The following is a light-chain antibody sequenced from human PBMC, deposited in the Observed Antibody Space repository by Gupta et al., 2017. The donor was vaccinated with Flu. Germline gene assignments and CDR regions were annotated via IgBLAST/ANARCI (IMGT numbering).Light chain of an antibody. CDR1: QGIRND. V-gene: IGKV1-6*01. Sequence: AIQMTQSPSSLSASVGDRVTITCRASQGIRNDLGWYQQKPGKAPNLLIYAASSLQSGVPSRFSGSGSGADFTLTISSLQPEDVATYYCRQDNNYPRTFGQGTKVEIK. CDR2: AAS. J-gene: IGKJ1*01. CDR3: RQDNNYPRT.